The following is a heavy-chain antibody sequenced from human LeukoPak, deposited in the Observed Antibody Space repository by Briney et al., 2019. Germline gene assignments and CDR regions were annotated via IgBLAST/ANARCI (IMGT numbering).Heavy chain of an antibody. CDR1: GFTFDDYA. V-gene: IGHV3-9*01. CDR2: ISWNSGSI. CDR3: AGRHCSGGGCYFAGADPFDY. D-gene: IGHD2-15*01. Sequence: GRSLRLSCAASGFTFDDYAMHWVRQAPGKGLEWVSGISWNSGSIGYADSVKGRFTVSRDTSKNTLYLQMNSLRAEDTAVYFCAGRHCSGGGCYFAGADPFDYWGQGTLVTVSS. J-gene: IGHJ4*02.